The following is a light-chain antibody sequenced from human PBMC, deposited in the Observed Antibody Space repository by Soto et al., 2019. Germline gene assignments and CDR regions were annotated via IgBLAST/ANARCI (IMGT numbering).Light chain of an antibody. CDR2: DAS. CDR3: QQRSNWPGT. V-gene: IGKV3-11*01. J-gene: IGKJ1*01. CDR1: QSVSSY. Sequence: EIVLTQSPATLSLSPGERATLSCRASQSVSSYLAWYQQKPGQAPRLLIYDASNRATGIPARFSGSGSGTDLTITISSLEPEDFEVYYCQQRSNWPGTFGQGTKVDIK.